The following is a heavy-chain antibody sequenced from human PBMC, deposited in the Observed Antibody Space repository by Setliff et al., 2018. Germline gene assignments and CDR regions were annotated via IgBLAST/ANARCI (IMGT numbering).Heavy chain of an antibody. CDR1: GDSISSGSYH. CDR2: IHPSGST. V-gene: IGHV4-61*02. J-gene: IGHJ5*02. D-gene: IGHD1-1*01. Sequence: SETLSLTCTVSGDSISSGSYHWSWIRKPAGKGLEWIGRIHPSGSTNYNPSLKSRVTISVDTSKNQFSLKVSSVTAADTAVYCCARTTGSTHNWLDPWGPGTLVTVSS. CDR3: ARTTGSTHNWLDP.